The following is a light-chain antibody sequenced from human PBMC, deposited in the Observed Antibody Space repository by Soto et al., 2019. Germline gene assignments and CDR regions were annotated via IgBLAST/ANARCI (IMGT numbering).Light chain of an antibody. CDR1: SSDVGGYNY. J-gene: IGLJ1*01. Sequence: QSALTQPASVSGSPGQSITISGTGTSSDVGGYNYVSWYQQPPGKAPKLRIYEVSNRPSGVSNRVSGSKSGNTASLTIYGLQAEDEGDYFCSSYTSTNSLGFGTGTKVTVL. CDR3: SSYTSTNSLG. V-gene: IGLV2-14*01. CDR2: EVS.